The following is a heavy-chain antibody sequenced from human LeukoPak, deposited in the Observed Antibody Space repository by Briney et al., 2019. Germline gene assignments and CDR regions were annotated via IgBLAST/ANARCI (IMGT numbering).Heavy chain of an antibody. Sequence: GGSLRLSCAASGFTFSSYEMNWVRQAPGKGLEWVSYISSSGSTIYYADSVKGRFTISRDNTQNSLYLQMNSLRAEDTAVYYCARGGTTTSTYDSWGQGILVTVSS. CDR3: ARGGTTTSTYDS. CDR1: GFTFSSYE. CDR2: ISSSGSTI. V-gene: IGHV3-48*03. D-gene: IGHD1/OR15-1a*01. J-gene: IGHJ4*02.